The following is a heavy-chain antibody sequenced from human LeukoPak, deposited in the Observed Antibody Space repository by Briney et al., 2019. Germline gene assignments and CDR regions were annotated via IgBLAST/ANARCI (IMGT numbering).Heavy chain of an antibody. J-gene: IGHJ5*02. D-gene: IGHD3-22*01. V-gene: IGHV4-59*12. Sequence: PSETLSLTCTVSGGSISSYYWSWIRQPPGKGLEWIGYIYYSGSTNYNPSLKSRVTMSVDTSKNQFSLKLSSVTAADTAVYYCARAHYYDSSGYYSQNWFDPWGQGTLVTVSS. CDR2: IYYSGST. CDR3: ARAHYYDSSGYYSQNWFDP. CDR1: GGSISSYY.